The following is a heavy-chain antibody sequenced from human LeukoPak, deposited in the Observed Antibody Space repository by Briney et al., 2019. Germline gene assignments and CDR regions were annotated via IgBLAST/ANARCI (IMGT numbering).Heavy chain of an antibody. CDR2: IFSNGDT. V-gene: IGHV3-53*01. J-gene: IGHJ4*02. CDR1: EFTVSSNY. CDR3: TRDQTNY. Sequence: PGGSLRLSCTASEFTVSSNYMLWVRQAPGKGPEWVSLIFSNGDTHYADSVKGRFTISRDSSKNMVYLQMNSLRVGDTGMYYCTRDQTNYCGKGTLVTVSS.